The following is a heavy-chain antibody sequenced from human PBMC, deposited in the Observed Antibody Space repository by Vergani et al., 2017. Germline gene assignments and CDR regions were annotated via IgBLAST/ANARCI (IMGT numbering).Heavy chain of an antibody. J-gene: IGHJ2*01. V-gene: IGHV1-69*06. D-gene: IGHD6-13*01. CDR1: GGTFSSYA. Sequence: VQLLESGAEVKKPGSSVKVSCKASGGTFSSYAISWVRQAPGQGLEWMGGIIPIFGTANYAQKFQGRVTITADKSTSTAYMELSSLRSEDTAVYYCARGTAAAGSHWYFDLWGRGTLVTVSS. CDR2: IIPIFGTA. CDR3: ARGTAAAGSHWYFDL.